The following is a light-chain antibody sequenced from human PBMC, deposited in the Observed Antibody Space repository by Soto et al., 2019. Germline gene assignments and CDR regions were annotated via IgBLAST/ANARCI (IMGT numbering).Light chain of an antibody. Sequence: QSALTQPASVSGSPGQSITISCTGTNSDFITYNYVSWYQQHPGKAPKLVIYEVNNRPSGVSHRFSGSKSGNTASLTISGLQAEDEADYYCSSYTRRTTLVVFGGGTKVTVL. CDR1: NSDFITYNY. CDR2: EVN. CDR3: SSYTRRTTLVV. V-gene: IGLV2-14*01. J-gene: IGLJ3*02.